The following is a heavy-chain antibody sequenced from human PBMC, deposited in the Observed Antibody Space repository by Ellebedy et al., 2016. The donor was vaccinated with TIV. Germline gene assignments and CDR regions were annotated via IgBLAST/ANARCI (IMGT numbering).Heavy chain of an antibody. CDR1: GYSFTSYW. J-gene: IGHJ4*02. Sequence: GESLKISXKGSGYSFTSYWIGWVRQMPGKGLEWMGIIYPGDSDIRYSPPFQVQVTISADKSISTAYLQWSSLKASDTAMYYCARLDPFIAVAGTTADYWGQGTLVTVSS. D-gene: IGHD6-19*01. CDR2: IYPGDSDI. CDR3: ARLDPFIAVAGTTADY. V-gene: IGHV5-51*01.